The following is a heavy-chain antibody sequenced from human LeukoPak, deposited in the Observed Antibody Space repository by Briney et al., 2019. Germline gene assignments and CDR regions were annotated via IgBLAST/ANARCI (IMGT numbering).Heavy chain of an antibody. CDR1: GGTFSSYA. V-gene: IGHV1-69*05. CDR3: ARLPTSRYCSSTSCNDAFDI. CDR2: IIPIFGTA. Sequence: SVKVSCKASGGTFSSYAISWVRQAPGQGLEWMGGIIPIFGTANYAQKFQGRVTITTDESTSTAYMELSSLRSEDTAVYYCARLPTSRYCSSTSCNDAFDIRGQGTMVTVSS. D-gene: IGHD2-2*01. J-gene: IGHJ3*02.